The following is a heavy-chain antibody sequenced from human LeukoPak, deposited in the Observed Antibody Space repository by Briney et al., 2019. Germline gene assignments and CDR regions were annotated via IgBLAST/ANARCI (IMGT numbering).Heavy chain of an antibody. Sequence: AGGSLRLSCAASGFTFSSYAMHWVRQAPGKGLEWVAVISYDGSNKYYADSVKGRFTISRDNSKNTLYLQMNSLKTEDTAVYYCTTGSGLFPDYWGQGTLVTGSS. J-gene: IGHJ4*02. CDR3: TTGSGLFPDY. CDR1: GFTFSSYA. CDR2: ISYDGSNK. D-gene: IGHD3-10*01. V-gene: IGHV3-30-3*01.